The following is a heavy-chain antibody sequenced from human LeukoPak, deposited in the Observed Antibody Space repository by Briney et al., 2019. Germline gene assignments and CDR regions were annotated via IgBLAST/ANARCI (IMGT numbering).Heavy chain of an antibody. J-gene: IGHJ4*02. D-gene: IGHD2-21*02. CDR2: IYSGGST. CDR1: GFTVSSSY. V-gene: IGHV3-66*01. CDR3: ARDKVTAVDYYFDY. Sequence: AGGSLRLSCAASGFTVSSSYMTWVRQAPGKGLEWVSVIYSGGSTYYADSVKGRFTISRDNSKNTLYLQMNSLRAEDTAVYYCARDKVTAVDYYFDYWGQGTLVTVSS.